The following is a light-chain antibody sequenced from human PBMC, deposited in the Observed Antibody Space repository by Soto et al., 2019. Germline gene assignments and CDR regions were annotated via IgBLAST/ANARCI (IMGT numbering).Light chain of an antibody. CDR3: QQYASSLT. J-gene: IGKJ1*01. V-gene: IGKV3-20*01. Sequence: EIVLTQSPGSLSLSLGERATLSCRASQSVDSAFFAWYQQKPGQPPRLLMYGASRRATGIPDRFSGSGSGTDFTLTISRLKPEDFAVYYCQQYASSLTFGQGTKVEI. CDR2: GAS. CDR1: QSVDSAF.